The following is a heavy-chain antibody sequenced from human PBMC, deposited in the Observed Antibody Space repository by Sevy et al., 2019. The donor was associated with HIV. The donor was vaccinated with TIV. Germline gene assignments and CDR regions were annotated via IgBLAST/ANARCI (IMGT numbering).Heavy chain of an antibody. J-gene: IGHJ4*02. CDR1: GFIFSSYA. D-gene: IGHD4-4*01. CDR2: ISFDGSDK. CDR3: AKDWANDYNNHGFGD. V-gene: IGHV3-30*18. Sequence: GGSLRLSCAASGFIFSSYAMHWVRQAPGKGLEWVAVISFDGSDKYYADSVKGRFTISRDNSKNTLYLQLNSLRPEDTGVYYCAKDWANDYNNHGFGDWGQGTLVTVSS.